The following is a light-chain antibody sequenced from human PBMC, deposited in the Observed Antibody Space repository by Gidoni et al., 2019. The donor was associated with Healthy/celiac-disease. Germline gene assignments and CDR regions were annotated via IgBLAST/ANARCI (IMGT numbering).Light chain of an antibody. CDR3: QQYNNWPPLT. V-gene: IGKV3-15*01. CDR2: GAS. Sequence: EIVMTQSPATLSVSPGERATLSCRASQNVNSNLAWYQQKPGQAPRLLIYGASTRATGIPARFSGSGSGTEFTLTISSLQSEDFAFYYCQQYNNWPPLTFGGGTKVEIK. J-gene: IGKJ4*01. CDR1: QNVNSN.